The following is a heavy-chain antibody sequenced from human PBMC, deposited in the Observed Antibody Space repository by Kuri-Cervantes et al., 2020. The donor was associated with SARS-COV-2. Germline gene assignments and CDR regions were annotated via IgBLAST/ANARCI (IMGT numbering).Heavy chain of an antibody. CDR2: IRSKANNFAT. D-gene: IGHD6-19*01. CDR3: ARNAVAGTYYYYMDV. J-gene: IGHJ6*03. CDR1: GFTFSSSA. Sequence: GESLKISCEASGFTFSSSAIHWVRQASGKGLEWVGRIRSKANNFATAYAAPVKGRFTISRDDSKNTTYLQMNSLKAEDTAVYYCARNAVAGTYYYYMDVWGKGTTVTVSS. V-gene: IGHV3-73*01.